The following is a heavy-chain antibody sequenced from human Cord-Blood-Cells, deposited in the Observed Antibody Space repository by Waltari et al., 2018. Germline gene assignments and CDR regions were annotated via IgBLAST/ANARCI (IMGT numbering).Heavy chain of an antibody. CDR2: IYPGDSDT. CDR3: ARPYCSSTSCYAFDI. Sequence: EVQLVQSGAEVKKPGESLKISCKGSGYSFTSSWNGWVRQMPGKGLEWMGIIYPGDSDTRYSPSFQGQVTISADKSISTAYLQWSSLKASDTAMYYCARPYCSSTSCYAFDIWGQGTMVTVSS. V-gene: IGHV5-51*01. J-gene: IGHJ3*02. D-gene: IGHD2-2*01. CDR1: GYSFTSSW.